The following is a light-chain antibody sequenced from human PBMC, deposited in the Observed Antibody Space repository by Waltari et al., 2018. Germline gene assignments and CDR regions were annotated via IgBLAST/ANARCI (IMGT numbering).Light chain of an antibody. CDR1: ALPRQY. V-gene: IGLV3-25*03. CDR2: KDT. CDR3: QSADDSGTYVV. J-gene: IGLJ2*01. Sequence: SYELTQPPSESVSPGQTANITCSGEALPRQYVYWYQQKSGQAPLLVIFKDTERPSWSHERFSGSTSGTTVTLTISGVQAEDEAEYFCQSADDSGTYVVFGGGTRLTIL.